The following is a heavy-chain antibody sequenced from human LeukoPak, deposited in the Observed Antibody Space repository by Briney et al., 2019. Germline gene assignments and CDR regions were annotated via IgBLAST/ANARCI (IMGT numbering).Heavy chain of an antibody. Sequence: SETLSLTCTVSGGSISSGDRYWSWIRQSPGKGLEWIGYIYSTGNTYYNPSLKSRVIISVDTSENQFSLELNSVTAADTAVYYCARDSYSYGYGGFDYWGQGILVTVSS. CDR3: ARDSYSYGYGGFDY. CDR2: IYSTGNT. V-gene: IGHV4-30-4*01. J-gene: IGHJ4*02. CDR1: GGSISSGDRY. D-gene: IGHD5-18*01.